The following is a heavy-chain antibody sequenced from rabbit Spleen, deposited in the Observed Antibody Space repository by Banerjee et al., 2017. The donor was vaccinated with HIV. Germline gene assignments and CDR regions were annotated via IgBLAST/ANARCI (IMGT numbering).Heavy chain of an antibody. J-gene: IGHJ4*01. D-gene: IGHD6-1*01. Sequence: EQLEESGGGLVKPEGSLTITCKASGVSLNDKDVMCWVRQAPGKGLEWIACTAGGRSSFTYYASWAKGRITISKTSSTTVTLQLTSLTAADTATYFCARDDGSYDYIDGYFNLWGQGTLVTVS. CDR1: GVSLNDKDV. CDR2: TAGGRSSFT. CDR3: ARDDGSYDYIDGYFNL. V-gene: IGHV1S45*01.